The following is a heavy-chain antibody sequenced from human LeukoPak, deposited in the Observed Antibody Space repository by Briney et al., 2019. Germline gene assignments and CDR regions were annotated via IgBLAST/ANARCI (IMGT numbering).Heavy chain of an antibody. CDR2: ISHDGSIK. D-gene: IGHD3-10*01. CDR3: AQDYYGS. V-gene: IGHV3-30*18. Sequence: GGSLRLSCAASGITFSSYGMHWVRQAPGKGLEWVAVISHDGSIKYYEDSVKGRFTISRDNSKNTLYLQMNSLRAEDTAVYYCAQDYYGSGGQGTLVTVSS. CDR1: GITFSSYG. J-gene: IGHJ4*02.